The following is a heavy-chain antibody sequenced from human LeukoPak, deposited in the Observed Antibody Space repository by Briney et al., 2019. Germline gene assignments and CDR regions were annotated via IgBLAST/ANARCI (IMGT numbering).Heavy chain of an antibody. Sequence: GGSLRLSCAASGFTFSDYYMSWIRQAPGKGLEWGSFISSSSSNINYADSVKGRFTVSRDNAKNSLYLQMNSLRAEDTAVYYCARSGTGYEKAFFDYWGQGTLVTVSS. J-gene: IGHJ4*02. CDR3: ARSGTGYEKAFFDY. CDR1: GFTFSDYY. D-gene: IGHD5-12*01. CDR2: ISSSSSNI. V-gene: IGHV3-11*06.